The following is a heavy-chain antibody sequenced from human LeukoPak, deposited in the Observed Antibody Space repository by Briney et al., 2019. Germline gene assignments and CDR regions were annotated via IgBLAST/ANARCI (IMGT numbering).Heavy chain of an antibody. V-gene: IGHV3-21*01. Sequence: GGSLRLSCAASGFTFSSYSMNWVRQAPGKGLEWVSSISSSSSYIHYADSVKGRFTISRDNAKNSLYLQMNSLRAEDTAVYYCAREEGNNGYNQWGQGTLVTVSS. CDR2: ISSSSSYI. D-gene: IGHD1-14*01. J-gene: IGHJ4*02. CDR3: AREEGNNGYNQ. CDR1: GFTFSSYS.